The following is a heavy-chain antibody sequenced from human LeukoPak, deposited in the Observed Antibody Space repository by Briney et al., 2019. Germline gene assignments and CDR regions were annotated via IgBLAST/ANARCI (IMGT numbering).Heavy chain of an antibody. Sequence: GGSLRLSCAASGFTFSSYGMHWVRQAPGKGLEWVAVIWYDGSNKYYADSVKGRFTISRDNSKNTLYLQMNSLRAEDTAVYYCARDLAVAGTSGYFQHWGQGTLVTVSS. V-gene: IGHV3-33*01. CDR1: GFTFSSYG. J-gene: IGHJ1*01. CDR2: IWYDGSNK. D-gene: IGHD6-19*01. CDR3: ARDLAVAGTSGYFQH.